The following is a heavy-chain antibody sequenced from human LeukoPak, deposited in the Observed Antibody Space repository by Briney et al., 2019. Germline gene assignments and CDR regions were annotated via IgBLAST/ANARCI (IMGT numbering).Heavy chain of an antibody. V-gene: IGHV3-7*03. CDR2: IKQDGSEK. CDR3: ARVSFADAFDI. Sequence: GGSLRLSCVASVFPFSSYWMTWVRQAPGKGLEWVANIKQDGSEKYYVDSVKGRFTISRDNAKNSLYLQMNSLRAEDTAVYYCARVSFADAFDIWGQGTMVTVSS. CDR1: VFPFSSYW. J-gene: IGHJ3*02.